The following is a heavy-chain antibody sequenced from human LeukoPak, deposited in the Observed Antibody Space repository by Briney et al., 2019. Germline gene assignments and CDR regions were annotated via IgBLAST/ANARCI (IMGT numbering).Heavy chain of an antibody. J-gene: IGHJ5*02. CDR3: ARNPCSDWLRWFDP. CDR1: RGSFRGYY. D-gene: IGHD6-19*01. V-gene: IGHV4-34*01. Sequence: SETLSLTCAVYRGSFRGYYWTWIRQSPGKGLEWIGEINHSGSTNYNPSLKSRVSISIDTPKNQLSLALSSVTVADTAVYYCARNPCSDWLRWFDPWGQGTLVTVSS. CDR2: INHSGST.